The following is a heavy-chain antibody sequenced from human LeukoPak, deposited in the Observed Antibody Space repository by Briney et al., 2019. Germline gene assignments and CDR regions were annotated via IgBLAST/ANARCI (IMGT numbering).Heavy chain of an antibody. V-gene: IGHV1-18*04. CDR2: ISAYNGNT. CDR1: GYTFTSYG. CDR3: ARLNWGEYYFDY. J-gene: IGHJ4*02. Sequence: ASVKVSCKASGYTFTSYGISWVRQAPGQGLEWMGWISAYNGNTNYAQKLQGRVTMTTDTSTSTAYMKLRSLRSDDTAVYYCARLNWGEYYFDYWGQGTLVTVSS. D-gene: IGHD7-27*01.